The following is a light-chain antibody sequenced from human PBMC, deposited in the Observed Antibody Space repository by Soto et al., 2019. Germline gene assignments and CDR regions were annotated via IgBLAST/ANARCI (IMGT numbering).Light chain of an antibody. CDR3: HQRQSWPRT. CDR1: QAVNTR. CDR2: LTS. J-gene: IGKJ1*01. V-gene: IGKV3-11*01. Sequence: ATLSCRASQAVNTRLAWYQHKPGQAPRLLIYLTSNRAAGIPARFSGSGSETDFTLTISDVEPEDFAVYYCHQRQSWPRTFGQGTKVDI.